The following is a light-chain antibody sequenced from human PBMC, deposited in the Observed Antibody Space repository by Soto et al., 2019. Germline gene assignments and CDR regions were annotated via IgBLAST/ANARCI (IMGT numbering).Light chain of an antibody. CDR1: QRVSSSS. CDR3: QQYSISSK. V-gene: IGKV3-20*01. J-gene: IGKJ1*01. Sequence: EIVLTQSPATLSLSPGERATLSCRASQRVSSSSLAWYQHKPGQSPRLLIFGVSSRATDIPDRFSGSGSGTDFTLTINRLEPEDFAVYYCQQYSISSKFGQGTKVEIK. CDR2: GVS.